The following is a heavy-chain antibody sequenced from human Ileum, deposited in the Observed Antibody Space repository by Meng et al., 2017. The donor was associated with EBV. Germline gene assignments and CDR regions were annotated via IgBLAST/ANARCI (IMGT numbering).Heavy chain of an antibody. D-gene: IGHD6-6*01. J-gene: IGHJ4*02. CDR2: IYHTGST. CDR1: GDSMGGPNW. V-gene: IGHV4-4*02. CDR3: AREVSNSSSWGSFDY. Sequence: QGHLGASGPGPGKPSGTLSVTCTVSGDSMGGPNWWHWVRQAPGEGLEWIGEIYHTGSTNYNPSLKSRVSMSVDQSRNQFSMRLTSVTAADTAVYFCAREVSNSSSWGSFDYWGQGALVTVSS.